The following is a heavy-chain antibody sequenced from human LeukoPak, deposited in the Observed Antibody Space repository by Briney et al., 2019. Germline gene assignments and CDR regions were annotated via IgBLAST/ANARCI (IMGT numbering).Heavy chain of an antibody. CDR3: ARDRDDYYFDY. CDR1: GFSFSSYS. J-gene: IGHJ4*02. CDR2: ISYDGSNK. D-gene: IGHD4/OR15-4a*01. Sequence: GRSLRLSCAASGFSFSSYSMNWVRQAPGKGLEWVTVISYDGSNKYYADSVKGRFIISRDNSKNTLYPRMNSLRAEDTAVYYCARDRDDYYFDYWGQGTLVTVSS. V-gene: IGHV3-30-3*01.